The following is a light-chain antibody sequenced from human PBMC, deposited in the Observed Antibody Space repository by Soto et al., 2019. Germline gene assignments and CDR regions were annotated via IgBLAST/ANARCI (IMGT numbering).Light chain of an antibody. J-gene: IGLJ1*01. CDR1: SSDVGGYNY. CDR2: DVS. V-gene: IGLV2-14*01. CDR3: RI. Sequence: QSALTQPASVSGSPGRSITISCTGTSSDVGGYNYVSWYQQHPGKAPKLMIYDVSNRPSGVSNRFSGSKSGNTASLTISGLQAEDEADYCCRIFGTGTKVTVL.